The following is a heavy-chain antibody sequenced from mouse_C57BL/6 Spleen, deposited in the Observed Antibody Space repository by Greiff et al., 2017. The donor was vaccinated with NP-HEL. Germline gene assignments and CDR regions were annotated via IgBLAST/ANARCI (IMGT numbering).Heavy chain of an antibody. CDR3: AREDSKDD. CDR2: IDPSDSYT. Sequence: QVQLKQPGAELVRPGTSVKLSCKASGYTFTSYWMHWVKQRPGQGLAWIGVIDPSDSYTNYNQKFKGKATLTVDTSSSTAYMQLSSLTTEDSAVYYCAREDSKDDWGQGTTLTVSS. V-gene: IGHV1-59*01. D-gene: IGHD2-5*01. J-gene: IGHJ2*01. CDR1: GYTFTSYW.